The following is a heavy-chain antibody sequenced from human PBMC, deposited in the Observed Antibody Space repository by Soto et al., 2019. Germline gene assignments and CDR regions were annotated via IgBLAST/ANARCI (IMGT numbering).Heavy chain of an antibody. D-gene: IGHD6-13*01. J-gene: IGHJ6*02. V-gene: IGHV1-46*01. CDR2: INPSGGST. CDR3: AREEQLVSDYYYYGMDV. Sequence: SVKVSCQAAGYTFTIDHMHWVRQAPEQGLEWMGIINPSGGSTSYAQKFQGRVTMTRDTSTSTVYMELSSLRSEDTAVYYCAREEQLVSDYYYYGMDVWGQGTTVTVSS. CDR1: GYTFTIDH.